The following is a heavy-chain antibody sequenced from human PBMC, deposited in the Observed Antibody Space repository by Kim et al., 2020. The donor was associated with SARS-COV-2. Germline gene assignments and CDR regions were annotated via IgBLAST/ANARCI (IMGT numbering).Heavy chain of an antibody. J-gene: IGHJ3*02. CDR3: ANCLYSYGSDAFDI. Sequence: GGSLRLSCAASGFTFSNYAMNWVRQAPGKGLEWVSSLRGGGAHPNYADSVPGRFTLSRDNSKTTLYLPMHRLPGDDPAVSSCANCLYSYGSDAFDIWGLG. CDR1: GFTFSNYA. D-gene: IGHD5-18*01. V-gene: IGHV3-23*01. CDR2: LRGGGAHP.